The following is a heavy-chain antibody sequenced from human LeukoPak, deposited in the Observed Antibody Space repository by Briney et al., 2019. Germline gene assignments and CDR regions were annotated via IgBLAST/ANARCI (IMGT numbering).Heavy chain of an antibody. J-gene: IGHJ6*03. Sequence: GGTLRLSCAASGFTVSSNYMSWVRQAPGKGLEWVSIFYRGGSTYYADSVKGRFTVSRDNSKNILYLQMNSLRAEDTAVYYCARSQDGSGSYFYYFYIDVWGKGTTV. CDR2: FYRGGST. D-gene: IGHD3-10*01. CDR3: ARSQDGSGSYFYYFYIDV. V-gene: IGHV3-66*01. CDR1: GFTVSSNY.